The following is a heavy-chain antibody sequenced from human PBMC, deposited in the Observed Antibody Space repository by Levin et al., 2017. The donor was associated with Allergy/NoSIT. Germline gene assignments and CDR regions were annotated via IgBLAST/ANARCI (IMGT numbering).Heavy chain of an antibody. Sequence: SQTLSLTCTVSGGSISSYYWSWIRQPPGKGLEWIGYIYYSGSTNYNPSLKSRVTISVDTSKNQFSLKLSSVTAADTAVYYCARSYYDFWSGFMGYWGQGTLVTVSS. J-gene: IGHJ4*02. CDR3: ARSYYDFWSGFMGY. CDR1: GGSISSYY. CDR2: IYYSGST. D-gene: IGHD3-3*01. V-gene: IGHV4-59*01.